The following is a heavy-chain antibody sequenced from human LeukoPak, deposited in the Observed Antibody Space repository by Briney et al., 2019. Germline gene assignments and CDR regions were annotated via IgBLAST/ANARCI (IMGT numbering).Heavy chain of an antibody. J-gene: IGHJ4*02. CDR2: IKQDGSEK. CDR3: ARKGGYSSGYYY. Sequence: PGGSLRLSCAASGFTFSDYWVTWVRQAPGKGLEWVANIKQDGSEKDYVDSVKGRFTISRDNAKNSLYLQMDSLRVEDTAVYFCARKGGYSSGYYYWGQGTLVTVSS. D-gene: IGHD3-22*01. CDR1: GFTFSDYW. V-gene: IGHV3-7*01.